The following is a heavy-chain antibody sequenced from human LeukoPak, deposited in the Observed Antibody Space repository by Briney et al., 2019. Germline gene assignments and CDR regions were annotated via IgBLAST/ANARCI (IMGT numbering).Heavy chain of an antibody. Sequence: RASVKVSCKASGYTFTSYAMNWVRQAPGQGLEWMGWINPNSGDTNYAQKFQGRVTLTRDTSISTADMELSRLRSDDTAVYYCARDQYYYGSGSYYRGAADYWGQGTLVTVSS. CDR3: ARDQYYYGSGSYYRGAADY. V-gene: IGHV1-2*02. D-gene: IGHD3-10*01. CDR1: GYTFTSYA. CDR2: INPNSGDT. J-gene: IGHJ4*02.